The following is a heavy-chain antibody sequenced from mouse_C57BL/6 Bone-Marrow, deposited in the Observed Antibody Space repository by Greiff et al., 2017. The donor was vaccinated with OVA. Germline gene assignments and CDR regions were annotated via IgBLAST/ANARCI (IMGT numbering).Heavy chain of an antibody. CDR1: GYTFTNYW. J-gene: IGHJ2*01. CDR2: IYPGGGYT. CDR3: ARHTPITYFDY. V-gene: IGHV1-63*01. Sequence: QVQLKESGAELVRPGTSVKMSCKASGYTFTNYWIGWAKQRPGHGLAWIGDIYPGGGYTNYNEQFKGKATLTADKSSSTAYMQVSSLTSEDSAIYYCARHTPITYFDYWGQGTTLTVSS. D-gene: IGHD1-1*01.